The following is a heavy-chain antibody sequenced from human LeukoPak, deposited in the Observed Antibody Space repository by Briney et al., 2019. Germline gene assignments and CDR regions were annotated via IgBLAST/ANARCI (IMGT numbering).Heavy chain of an antibody. CDR2: INSDGSSR. V-gene: IGHV3-74*01. J-gene: IGHJ4*02. CDR1: GFTFSSYW. Sequence: GGSLRHSCAASGFTFSSYWMHWVRQAPGKGLVWVSLINSDGSSRNYADSVKGRFTISRDNAKNTLYLQMNSLRVEDTAVYYCAREDYSGYDFYDYWGQGSLVTVSS. D-gene: IGHD5-12*01. CDR3: AREDYSGYDFYDY.